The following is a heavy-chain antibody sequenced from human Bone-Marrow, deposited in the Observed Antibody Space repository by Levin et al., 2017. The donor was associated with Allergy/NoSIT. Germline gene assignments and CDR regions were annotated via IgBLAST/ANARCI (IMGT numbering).Heavy chain of an antibody. Sequence: GGSLRLSCAASGFTFRNTWMSWVRQVPGKGLEWVGRIKSKTDGGTTDYAAPVKGRFTISRDDSKNTLYLQMNSLKNEDTTVYYCTTDSYDSSGFYYSSNLHYYGMDVWGQGTTVTVSS. J-gene: IGHJ6*02. V-gene: IGHV3-15*01. CDR2: IKSKTDGGTT. D-gene: IGHD3-22*01. CDR1: GFTFRNTW. CDR3: TTDSYDSSGFYYSSNLHYYGMDV.